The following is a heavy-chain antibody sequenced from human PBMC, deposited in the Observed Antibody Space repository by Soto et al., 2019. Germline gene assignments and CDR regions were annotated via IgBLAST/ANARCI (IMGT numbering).Heavy chain of an antibody. CDR3: ATSRVRGTTVTSFDY. D-gene: IGHD4-17*01. J-gene: IGHJ4*02. V-gene: IGHV3-21*01. Sequence: PGGSLRLSCAASGFTFSSYAMSWVRQAPGKGLEWVSSISSSSSYIYYADSVKGRFTISRYNAKNSLYLQMNSLRAEDTAVYYCATSRVRGTTVTSFDYWGQGTLVTSPQ. CDR1: GFTFSSYA. CDR2: ISSSSSYI.